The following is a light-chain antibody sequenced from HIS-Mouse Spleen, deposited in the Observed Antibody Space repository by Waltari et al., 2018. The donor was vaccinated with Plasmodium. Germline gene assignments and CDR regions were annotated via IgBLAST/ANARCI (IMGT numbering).Light chain of an antibody. J-gene: IGLJ3*02. V-gene: IGLV3-10*01. CDR3: YSTDSSGNHRV. CDR1: ALTKKY. Sequence: SYELTQPPSVSVSPGQTARITCSGDALTKKYAYWYQQKSGQAPVLVSYEDSKRPSGNPGRFSGSSSGTMATLTISGAQVEDEADYYCYSTDSSGNHRVFGGGTKLTVL. CDR2: EDS.